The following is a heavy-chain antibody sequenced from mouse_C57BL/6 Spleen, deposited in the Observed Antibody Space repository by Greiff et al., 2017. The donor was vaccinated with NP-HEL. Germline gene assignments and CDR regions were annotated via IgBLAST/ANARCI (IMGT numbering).Heavy chain of an antibody. CDR1: GFNFSSYA. J-gene: IGHJ1*03. D-gene: IGHD1-1*01. CDR3: ARVEAYYSGSSPWYFDV. V-gene: IGHV5-4*03. CDR2: ISDGGSYT. Sequence: EVMLVESGGGLVKPGGSLKLSCAASGFNFSSYAMSWVRQTTEKRLEWVATISDGGSYTYYPDNVKGRFTISRANAKNHLYLQMSHLKSEDTAMYYCARVEAYYSGSSPWYFDVWGTGTTVTVSS.